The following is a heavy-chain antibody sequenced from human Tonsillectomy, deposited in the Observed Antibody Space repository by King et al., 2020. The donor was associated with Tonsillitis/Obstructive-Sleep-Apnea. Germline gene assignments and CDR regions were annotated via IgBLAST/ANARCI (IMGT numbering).Heavy chain of an antibody. D-gene: IGHD3-16*02. J-gene: IGHJ3*02. Sequence: QLVQSGAEVKKPGASVKVSCKVSGYSLTELSIHWVRQAPGKGLEWMGGFDPEDGETIYAQKFQGRVTMTDDISTDTAYMELSSLRSEDTAVYYCATAREYQLSRGWGAFDIWGQGTMVTVSS. CDR2: FDPEDGET. CDR1: GYSLTELS. V-gene: IGHV1-24*01. CDR3: ATAREYQLSRGWGAFDI.